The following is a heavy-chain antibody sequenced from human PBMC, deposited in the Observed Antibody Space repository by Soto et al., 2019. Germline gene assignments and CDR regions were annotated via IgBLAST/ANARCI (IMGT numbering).Heavy chain of an antibody. Sequence: QVQLVESGGGVVQPGTSLRLACAASGFTLSNIGMQWVRQAPGKGLEWVAVISAGGNTKYYADCVKGRFTISRDNSKKTLLLQIKSRRTEETAVYYCAKESGGERYAAYFDLWGQGTLVTVSA. CDR3: AKESGGERYAAYFDL. J-gene: IGHJ4*02. CDR1: GFTLSNIG. CDR2: ISAGGNTK. D-gene: IGHD2-21*01. V-gene: IGHV3-30*18.